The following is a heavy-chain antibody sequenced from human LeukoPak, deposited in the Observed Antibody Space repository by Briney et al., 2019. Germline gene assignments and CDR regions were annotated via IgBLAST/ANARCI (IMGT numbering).Heavy chain of an antibody. V-gene: IGHV3-74*01. Sequence: GGSLRLSCAASGFTFSSSWMHWVRQAPGKGLVWVSRINSDGSSTNYADSVKGRFTISRDNAQNTLYLQMNSLRAEDTAVYYCARELGGYGVFDYWGQGTLVTVSS. CDR3: ARELGGYGVFDY. CDR2: INSDGSST. D-gene: IGHD1-26*01. CDR1: GFTFSSSW. J-gene: IGHJ4*02.